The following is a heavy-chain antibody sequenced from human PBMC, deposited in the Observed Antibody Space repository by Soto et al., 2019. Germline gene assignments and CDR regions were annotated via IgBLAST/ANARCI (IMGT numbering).Heavy chain of an antibody. CDR2: ISSSSSYI. D-gene: IGHD3-16*01. J-gene: IGHJ4*02. Sequence: VGSLRLSCAASGFTFSSYSMNWVRQAPGKGLEWVSSISSSSSYIYYADSVKGRFTISRDNAKNSLYLQMNSLRAEDTAVYYCARDRGSLGFDYWGQGTLVTVSS. CDR3: ARDRGSLGFDY. V-gene: IGHV3-21*01. CDR1: GFTFSSYS.